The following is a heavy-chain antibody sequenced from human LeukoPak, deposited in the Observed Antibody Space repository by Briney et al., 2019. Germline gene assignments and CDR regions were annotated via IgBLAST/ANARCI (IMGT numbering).Heavy chain of an antibody. Sequence: SETLSLTCTVSGGSISSSSYYWGWIRQPPGKGLEWIGSIYYSGSTYYNPSLKSRVTISVDTSKNQFSLKLSSVTAADTAVYYCASHQLRFSSGAFDIWGQGTMVTVSS. V-gene: IGHV4-39*01. CDR3: ASHQLRFSSGAFDI. CDR2: IYYSGST. D-gene: IGHD3-3*01. CDR1: GGSISSSSYY. J-gene: IGHJ3*02.